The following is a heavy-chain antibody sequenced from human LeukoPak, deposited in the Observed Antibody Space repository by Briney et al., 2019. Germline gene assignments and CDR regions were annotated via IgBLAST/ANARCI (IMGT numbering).Heavy chain of an antibody. CDR1: RFTFSNFN. Sequence: GGSLRLSCSASRFTFSNFNMHWVRQAPGKGLEWVAVISYDGSNKYYADSVKGRFTISRDNSKNTLYLQMNSLRAEDTAVYYCAKALAVAGSGDYWGQGTLVTVSS. CDR2: ISYDGSNK. V-gene: IGHV3-30*18. J-gene: IGHJ4*02. CDR3: AKALAVAGSGDY. D-gene: IGHD6-19*01.